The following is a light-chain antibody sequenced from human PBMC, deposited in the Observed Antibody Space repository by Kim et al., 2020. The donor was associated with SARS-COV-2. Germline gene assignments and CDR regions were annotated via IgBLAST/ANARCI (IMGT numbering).Light chain of an antibody. CDR1: SSDVGAYKY. CDR3: TSYTSSSTYV. V-gene: IGLV2-14*03. J-gene: IGLJ1*01. CDR2: DVS. Sequence: CAGTSSDVGAYKYVSWYQQHPGKAPKLLIYDVSDRPSGVSNRFSGSKSGNTASLTISGLQAEDEADYYCTSYTSSSTYVFGTGTKVTVL.